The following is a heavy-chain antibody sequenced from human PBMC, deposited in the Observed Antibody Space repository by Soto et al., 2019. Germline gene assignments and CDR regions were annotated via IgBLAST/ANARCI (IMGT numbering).Heavy chain of an antibody. CDR2: MNRDGSEK. CDR1: GFPFSSYW. V-gene: IGHV3-7*01. D-gene: IGHD6-13*01. CDR3: GRDAGRRFDY. J-gene: IGHJ4*02. Sequence: PGGSLRLSCAASGFPFSSYWMTWARQAPGKGLEWVASMNRDGSEKRYVDSVEGRFTISRDNAKNSLFLQMNSLSPDDTAVYYCGRDAGRRFDYWGQGSLVTVSS.